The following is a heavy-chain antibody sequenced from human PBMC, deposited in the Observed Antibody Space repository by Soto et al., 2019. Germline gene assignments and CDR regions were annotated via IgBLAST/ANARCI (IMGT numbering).Heavy chain of an antibody. Sequence: GGSLRLSCAASGFTFSSYAMSWVRQAPGKGLEWVSAISGSGGSTYYADSVKGRFTISRDNSKNTLYLQMNSLRAEDTAVYYCAKSPTNLRYFDWWGDYWGQGTLVTVSS. J-gene: IGHJ4*02. V-gene: IGHV3-23*01. CDR3: AKSPTNLRYFDWWGDY. D-gene: IGHD3-9*01. CDR1: GFTFSSYA. CDR2: ISGSGGST.